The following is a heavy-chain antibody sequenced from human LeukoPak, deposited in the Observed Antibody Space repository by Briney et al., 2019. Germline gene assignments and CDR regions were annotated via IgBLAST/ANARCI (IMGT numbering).Heavy chain of an antibody. CDR3: AKDKVGITMVRGVNMDV. Sequence: GGSLRLSCAASGFTFSSYGMHWVRQAPGKGLEWVAFIRYDGSNKYYADSVKGRFTISRDNSKNTLYLQMNSLRAEDTAVYYCAKDKVGITMVRGVNMDVWGKGTTVTISS. V-gene: IGHV3-30*02. J-gene: IGHJ6*03. D-gene: IGHD3-10*01. CDR2: IRYDGSNK. CDR1: GFTFSSYG.